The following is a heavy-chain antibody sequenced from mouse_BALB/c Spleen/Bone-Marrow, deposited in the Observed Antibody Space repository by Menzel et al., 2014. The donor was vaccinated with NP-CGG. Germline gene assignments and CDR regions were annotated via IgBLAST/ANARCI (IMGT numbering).Heavy chain of an antibody. CDR1: GYTFTSYW. CDR3: ARYYNWYFDV. D-gene: IGHD1-1*01. Sequence: QVQLQQPGAELVKPGASVKLSCKTSGYTFTSYWMHWVKQRPGQGLEWIGEINPNNGRTNYSEKFRNKATLTVDKSSCTAYMQLSSLTSEDSAVCYCARYYNWYFDVWGAGTTVTVSS. V-gene: IGHV1S81*02. CDR2: INPNNGRT. J-gene: IGHJ1*01.